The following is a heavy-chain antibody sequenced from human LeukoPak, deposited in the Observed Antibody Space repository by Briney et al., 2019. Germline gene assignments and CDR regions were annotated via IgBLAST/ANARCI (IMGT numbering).Heavy chain of an antibody. V-gene: IGHV1-69*04. Sequence: EASVKVSCKASAGTFSSYGISWVRQAPGQGLGWMGRIIPILGIANYAQKFQGRVTITADKSTSTAYMELSSLRSEDTAVYFCATGSHGDYVHWGQGTLVTVSS. D-gene: IGHD4-17*01. CDR1: AGTFSSYG. CDR2: IIPILGIA. CDR3: ATGSHGDYVH. J-gene: IGHJ4*02.